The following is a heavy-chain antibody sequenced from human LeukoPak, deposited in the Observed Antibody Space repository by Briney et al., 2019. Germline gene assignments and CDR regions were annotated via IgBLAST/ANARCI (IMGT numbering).Heavy chain of an antibody. CDR1: GFTFSNAW. Sequence: GGSLRLSCAASGFTFSNAWMSWVRQAPGKGLEWVGRILSKSNGGTTDYAAPVKGRFTISRDDSINTVYLQMNSLKTEDTAVYYCTTDLQYYYDSSGYYSDYWGQGTLVTVSS. D-gene: IGHD3-22*01. V-gene: IGHV3-15*01. CDR3: TTDLQYYYDSSGYYSDY. J-gene: IGHJ4*02. CDR2: ILSKSNGGTT.